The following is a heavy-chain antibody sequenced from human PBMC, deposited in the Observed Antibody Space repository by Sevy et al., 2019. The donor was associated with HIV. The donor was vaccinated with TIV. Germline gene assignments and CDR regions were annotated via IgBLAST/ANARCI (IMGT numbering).Heavy chain of an antibody. D-gene: IGHD3-16*01. CDR1: GCTFSSYA. CDR2: IIPIFGKA. V-gene: IGHV1-69*13. CDR3: ARVPSVGGNNEY. J-gene: IGHJ4*02. Sequence: ASVKVSCQASGCTFSSYAISWVRQAPGQGLEWMGGIIPIFGKANYAQKFQGRVTITADESTSTAYMELSSLRSEDTAVYYGARVPSVGGNNEYWGQGTLVTVSS.